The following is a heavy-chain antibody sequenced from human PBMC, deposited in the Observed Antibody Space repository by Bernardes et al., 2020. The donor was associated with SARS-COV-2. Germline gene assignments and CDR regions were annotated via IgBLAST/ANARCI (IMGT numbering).Heavy chain of an antibody. V-gene: IGHV3-7*01. CDR1: GFTFSSYW. Sequence: WGSLRLSCAASGFTFSSYWLSWVRQAPGKGLEWVANIKQDGREKYYVDSVKGRFTISRDNAKNSLYLQMNSLRAEDTAVYYCAREVRSSSSSYYGMDVWGQGTTVTFSS. J-gene: IGHJ6*02. D-gene: IGHD6-6*01. CDR3: AREVRSSSSSYYGMDV. CDR2: IKQDGREK.